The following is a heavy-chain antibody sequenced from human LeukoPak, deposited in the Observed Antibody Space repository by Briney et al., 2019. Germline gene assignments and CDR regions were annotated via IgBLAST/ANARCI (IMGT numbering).Heavy chain of an antibody. CDR3: ARIQGYSYDNIDY. CDR2: IFSNDEK. J-gene: IGHJ4*02. CDR1: GFSLSNARMG. Sequence: PTLVKPTETLTLTCTVSGFSLSNARMGVSWIRQPPGKALEWLAHIFSNDEKSYSTSLKSRLTISKDTSKSQVVLTMTNMDPVDAATYYCARIQGYSYDNIDYWGQGTLVTVSS. V-gene: IGHV2-26*01. D-gene: IGHD5-18*01.